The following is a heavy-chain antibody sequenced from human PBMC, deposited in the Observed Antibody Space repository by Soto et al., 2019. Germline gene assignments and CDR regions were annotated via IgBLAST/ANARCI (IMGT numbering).Heavy chain of an antibody. Sequence: ASVKVSCQASGYTFTSYAMHWVRQAPGQRLEWMGWINAGNGNTKYSQKFQGRVTITRDTSASTAYMELSSLRSEDTAVYYCARASPCSSTSCYADWFDPWGQGTLVTVS. D-gene: IGHD2-2*01. V-gene: IGHV1-3*01. J-gene: IGHJ5*02. CDR2: INAGNGNT. CDR3: ARASPCSSTSCYADWFDP. CDR1: GYTFTSYA.